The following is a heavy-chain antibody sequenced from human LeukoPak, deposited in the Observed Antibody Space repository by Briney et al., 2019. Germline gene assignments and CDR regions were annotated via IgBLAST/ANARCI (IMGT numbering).Heavy chain of an antibody. J-gene: IGHJ4*02. CDR1: GFTSSNYA. Sequence: PGGSLRLSCAASGFTSSNYAMSWVRQAPGKGLEWVSGISGSGGSTYYADSVKGRFTISRDNSKNTLYLQMNSLRAEDTAVYFCAKKSSAWFGDDYWGQGTLVTVSS. V-gene: IGHV3-23*01. CDR2: ISGSGGST. D-gene: IGHD6-19*01. CDR3: AKKSSAWFGDDY.